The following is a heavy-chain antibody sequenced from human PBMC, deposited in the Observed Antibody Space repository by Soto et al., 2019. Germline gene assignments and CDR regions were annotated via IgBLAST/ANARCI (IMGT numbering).Heavy chain of an antibody. CDR3: ARAFELVVPAAPNWFDP. Sequence: SETLSLTCTVSGGSISSYYWSWIRQPPGKGLEWIGYIYYSGSTNYNPSLKSRVTISVDTSKNQFSLKLSSVTAADTAVYYCARAFELVVPAAPNWFDPWGQGTLVTVSS. J-gene: IGHJ5*02. D-gene: IGHD2-2*01. CDR1: GGSISSYY. V-gene: IGHV4-59*01. CDR2: IYYSGST.